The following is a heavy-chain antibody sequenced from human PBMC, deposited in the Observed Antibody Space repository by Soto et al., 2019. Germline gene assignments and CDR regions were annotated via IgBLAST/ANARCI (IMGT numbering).Heavy chain of an antibody. CDR3: TRGGIWGVSWNWFDT. Sequence: EVQLVESGGGLVQPGGSLRLSCAASGFTFSSHDMHWVRQVTEKGVEWVSGIDSAGDAKYPASVKGRFTISRENAKNSLYLQMNSLRAEDTAMYYCTRGGIWGVSWNWFDTWGQGTLVTVSS. CDR1: GFTFSSHD. CDR2: IDSAGDA. V-gene: IGHV3-13*01. D-gene: IGHD3-10*01. J-gene: IGHJ5*02.